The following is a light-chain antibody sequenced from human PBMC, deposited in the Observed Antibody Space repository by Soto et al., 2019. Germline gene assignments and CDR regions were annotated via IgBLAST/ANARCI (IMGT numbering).Light chain of an antibody. V-gene: IGLV2-14*03. CDR1: SSDVGGYDH. J-gene: IGLJ3*02. CDR2: DVT. Sequence: QSALTQPASVSGSPGQSITISCTGTSSDVGGYDHVSWYQQHPGKAPKLIIYDVTVRPSGISRRFSGSKSDNTASLAVPGLQPEDEADYYCSSYTNKDTLLFGGGTKLTVL. CDR3: SSYTNKDTLL.